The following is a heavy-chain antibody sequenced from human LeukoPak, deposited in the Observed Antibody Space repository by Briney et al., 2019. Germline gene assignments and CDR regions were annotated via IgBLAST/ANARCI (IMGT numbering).Heavy chain of an antibody. D-gene: IGHD3-22*01. CDR2: INPNSGGT. Sequence: LRASVKVSCKASGYTFTGYYMHWVRQAPGQGLEWMGWINPNSGGTNYAQKFQGRVTMTRDTSISTAYMELSRLRSDDTAVYYCARDLNTRAPMYYYDSSGHEWLFDYWGQGTLVTVSS. V-gene: IGHV1-2*02. CDR3: ARDLNTRAPMYYYDSSGHEWLFDY. CDR1: GYTFTGYY. J-gene: IGHJ4*02.